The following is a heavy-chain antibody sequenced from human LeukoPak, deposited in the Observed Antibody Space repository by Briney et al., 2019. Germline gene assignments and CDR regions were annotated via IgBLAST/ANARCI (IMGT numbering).Heavy chain of an antibody. J-gene: IGHJ1*01. CDR2: ISAYNGNT. CDR1: GYTFTSYG. Sequence: AAVKVSCKASGYTFTSYGISWVRQAPGQGLEWMGWISAYNGNTNYAQKLQGRVTMTTVTSTSTAYMELRSLRSDDTAVYYCARDLVGYCSGGSCSQHWGQGTLVTVSS. V-gene: IGHV1-18*01. CDR3: ARDLVGYCSGGSCSQH. D-gene: IGHD2-15*01.